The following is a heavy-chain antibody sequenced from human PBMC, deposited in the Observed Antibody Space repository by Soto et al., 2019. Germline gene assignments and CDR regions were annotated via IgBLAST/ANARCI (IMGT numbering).Heavy chain of an antibody. V-gene: IGHV3-30*03. CDR2: ISYDGSNK. CDR3: AGCETHYDILIGYLVTPLDY. D-gene: IGHD3-9*01. CDR1: GFTFSSYG. J-gene: IGHJ4*02. Sequence: QVQLVESGGGVVQPGRSLRLSCAASGFTFSSYGMHWVRQAPGKGLEWVAVISYDGSNKYYADSVKGRFTISRDNSKNTLYLQMNSLRAEDTAVYYCAGCETHYDILIGYLVTPLDYWGQGTLVTVSS.